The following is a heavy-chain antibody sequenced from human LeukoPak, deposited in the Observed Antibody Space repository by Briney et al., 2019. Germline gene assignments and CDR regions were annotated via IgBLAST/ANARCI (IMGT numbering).Heavy chain of an antibody. D-gene: IGHD3-10*01. CDR2: FYSGGNT. CDR3: ARAPTSGSGNLLFDS. V-gene: IGHV3-53*01. Sequence: PGGSLRLSFAASGLTVSTNYMNWVRPAPGEGLELVSVFYSGGNTYYADSVKGRFTISRDNSKNTLYLQMNSLRAEDTAVYYCARAPTSGSGNLLFDSWGQGTLVTVSS. CDR1: GLTVSTNY. J-gene: IGHJ4*02.